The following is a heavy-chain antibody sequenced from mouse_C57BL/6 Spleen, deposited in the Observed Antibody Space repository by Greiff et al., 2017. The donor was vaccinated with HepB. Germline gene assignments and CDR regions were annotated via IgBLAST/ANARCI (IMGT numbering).Heavy chain of an antibody. CDR1: GYTFTDYY. CDR2: INPNNGGT. D-gene: IGHD1-1*01. CDR3: ARYPLLRTMDY. V-gene: IGHV1-26*01. Sequence: EVQLQQSGPELVKPGASVKISCKASGYTFTDYYMNWVKQSHGKSLEWIGDINPNNGGTSYNQKFKGKATLTVDKSSSTAYMELRSLTSEDSAVYYCARYPLLRTMDYWGQGTSVTVSS. J-gene: IGHJ4*01.